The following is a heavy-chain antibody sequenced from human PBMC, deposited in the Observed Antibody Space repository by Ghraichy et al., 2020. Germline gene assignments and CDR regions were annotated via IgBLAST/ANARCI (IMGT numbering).Heavy chain of an antibody. V-gene: IGHV3-21*01. D-gene: IGHD1-26*01. CDR1: GFTFSSYF. J-gene: IGHJ4*02. CDR3: AKARKPATSFDEGGADS. Sequence: GGSLRLSCAASGFTFSSYFMNWVRQAPGKGLEWVSSISSTGRNIYYADSVRGRFSVSRDNPRNSLYLQMNSLTAEDTAVYYCAKARKPATSFDEGGADSLGQGTRVTVSS. CDR2: ISSTGRNI.